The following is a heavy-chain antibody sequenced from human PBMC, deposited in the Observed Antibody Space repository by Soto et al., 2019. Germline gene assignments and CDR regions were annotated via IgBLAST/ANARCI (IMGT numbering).Heavy chain of an antibody. CDR2: IYHSGST. V-gene: IGHV4-30-2*01. J-gene: IGHJ4*02. D-gene: IGHD5-18*01. Sequence: QLQLQESGSGLVKPSQTLSLTCAVSGGSISSGGYSWSWIRQPPGKGLEWIGYIYHSGSTYYNPSLKSRVPISVDRSKTQFSLKLSSVTAADTAVYYCASFHSYGLGYWGQGTLVTVSS. CDR1: GGSISSGGYS. CDR3: ASFHSYGLGY.